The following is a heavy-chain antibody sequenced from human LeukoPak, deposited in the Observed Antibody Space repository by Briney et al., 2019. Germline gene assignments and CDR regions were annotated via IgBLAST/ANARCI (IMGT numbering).Heavy chain of an antibody. V-gene: IGHV1-18*01. CDR1: GYTFGTYG. CDR2: INTYTGDT. CDR3: ARDLGVVVVAPSPPDY. J-gene: IGHJ4*02. D-gene: IGHD2-15*01. Sequence: ASVKVSCKASGYTFGTYGISWVRQAPGQGLEWMEWINTYTGDTYYAQELQGRVSMTTDTSTSTAYMELRSLRSDDTAIYYCARDLGVVVVAPSPPDYWGQGTLVTVSS.